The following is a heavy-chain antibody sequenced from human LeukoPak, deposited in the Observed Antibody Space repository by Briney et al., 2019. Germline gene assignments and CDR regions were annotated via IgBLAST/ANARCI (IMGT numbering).Heavy chain of an antibody. Sequence: ASVKVSCKDSGYTFTDYYIHWVRQAPGQGLEWMGWINPNSGGTNSAQNFQGRVTMTRDTSITTAYMDLTDLRSDDTAVYYCARDPRSLGGYRGDYVDYWDQGNLVTVSS. V-gene: IGHV1-2*02. CDR2: INPNSGGT. CDR3: ARDPRSLGGYRGDYVDY. J-gene: IGHJ4*02. D-gene: IGHD5-12*01. CDR1: GYTFTDYY.